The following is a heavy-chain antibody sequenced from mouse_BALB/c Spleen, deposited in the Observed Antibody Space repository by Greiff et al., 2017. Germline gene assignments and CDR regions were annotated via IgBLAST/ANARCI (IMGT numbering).Heavy chain of an antibody. Sequence: DVMLVESGGGLVKPGGSLKLSCAASGFTFSDYYMYWVRQTPEKRLEWVATISDGGSYTYYPDSVKGRFTISRDNAKNNLYLQMSSLKSEDTAMYYCARGGTMITTRYAMDYWGQGTSVTVSS. D-gene: IGHD2-4*01. CDR2: ISDGGSYT. CDR3: ARGGTMITTRYAMDY. J-gene: IGHJ4*01. V-gene: IGHV5-4*02. CDR1: GFTFSDYY.